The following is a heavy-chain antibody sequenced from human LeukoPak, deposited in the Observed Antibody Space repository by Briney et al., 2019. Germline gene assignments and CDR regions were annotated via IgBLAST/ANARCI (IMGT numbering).Heavy chain of an antibody. CDR2: ISGSGGST. V-gene: IGHV3-23*01. CDR1: GFTFSSYA. Sequence: GGSLRLSCAASGFTFSSYAMSWVRQAPGKGLERVSGISGSGGSTYYADFVKGRFTISRDNSKNTLYLQMNSLRAEDTALYYCAKVPSVAATRYFDYWGQGILVTVSS. J-gene: IGHJ4*02. CDR3: AKVPSVAATRYFDY. D-gene: IGHD6-19*01.